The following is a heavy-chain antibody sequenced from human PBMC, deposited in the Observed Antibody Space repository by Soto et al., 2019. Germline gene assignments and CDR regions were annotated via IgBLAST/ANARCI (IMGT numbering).Heavy chain of an antibody. J-gene: IGHJ4*02. CDR1: GYTFTSYY. CDR3: ARVSVDIVLMVYAIVNYFDY. Sequence: GASVKVSCKASGYTFTSYYMHWVRQAPGQGLEWMGWMNPNSGNTGYAQKFQGRVTMTRNTSISTAYMELSSLRSEDTAVYYCARVSVDIVLMVYAIVNYFDYWGQGTLVTVSS. D-gene: IGHD2-8*01. CDR2: MNPNSGNT. V-gene: IGHV1-8*02.